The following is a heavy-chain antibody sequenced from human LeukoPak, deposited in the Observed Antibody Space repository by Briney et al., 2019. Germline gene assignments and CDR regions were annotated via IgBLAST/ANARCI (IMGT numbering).Heavy chain of an antibody. D-gene: IGHD2-15*01. CDR1: GGTFSSYA. CDR3: ARLRDCSGGSCFHWFDP. CDR2: IIPIFGTA. J-gene: IGHJ5*02. V-gene: IGHV1-69*05. Sequence: APVKVSCKASGGTFSSYAISWVRQAPGQGLEWMGGIIPIFGTANYAQKFQGRVTITTDESTSTAYMELSSLRSEDTAVYYCARLRDCSGGSCFHWFDPWGQGTLVTVSS.